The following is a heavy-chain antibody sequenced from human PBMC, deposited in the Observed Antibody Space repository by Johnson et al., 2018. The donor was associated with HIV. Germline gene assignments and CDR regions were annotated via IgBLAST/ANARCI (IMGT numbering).Heavy chain of an antibody. Sequence: VQLVESGGGLVQPGGSLRLSCAASGFTFDDYAMHWVRQAPGKGLEWVSSISWNSGSIGYADSVKGRFTISRDNAKNSLYLQMNSLRAEDTAVYYCARAGRLGYCSGGSCYSPAFDIWGQGTMVTVS. CDR3: ARAGRLGYCSGGSCYSPAFDI. CDR2: ISWNSGSI. J-gene: IGHJ3*02. V-gene: IGHV3-9*01. D-gene: IGHD2-15*01. CDR1: GFTFDDYA.